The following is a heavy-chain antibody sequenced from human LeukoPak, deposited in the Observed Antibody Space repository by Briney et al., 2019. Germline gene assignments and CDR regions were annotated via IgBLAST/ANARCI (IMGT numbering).Heavy chain of an antibody. J-gene: IGHJ4*02. CDR3: AGGRRVRGAYDGYYFDY. V-gene: IGHV3-30*02. CDR2: IRYDGNNK. D-gene: IGHD3-10*01. CDR1: GFTFSSYG. Sequence: GGSLRLPCAASGFTFSSYGMHWVRQAPGKGLEWVAFIRYDGNNKYYADSVKGRFTISRDNSKNTLYLQMNSLRAEDTAVYYCAGGRRVRGAYDGYYFDYWGQGTLVTVSS.